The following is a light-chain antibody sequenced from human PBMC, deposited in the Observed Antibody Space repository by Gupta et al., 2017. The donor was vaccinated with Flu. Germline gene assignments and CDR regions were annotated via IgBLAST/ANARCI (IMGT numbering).Light chain of an antibody. CDR1: QSLLHSNGYNY. CDR3: MQALQTPWT. V-gene: IGKV2-28*01. Sequence: DIVMTQSPLSLPVTPGEPASISCRSSQSLLHSNGYNYLDWYLQQPGQSPQLLIYLGSNRASGVPDRFRGSGSGTDFTLKISSVDAEDVGVYYCMQALQTPWTFGQGTKVEIK. J-gene: IGKJ1*01. CDR2: LGS.